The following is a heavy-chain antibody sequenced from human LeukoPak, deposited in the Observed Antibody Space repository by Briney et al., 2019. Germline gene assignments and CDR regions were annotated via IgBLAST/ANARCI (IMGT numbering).Heavy chain of an antibody. CDR2: ISGSGVST. CDR3: AKSPVAASGVYYFDY. V-gene: IGHV3-23*01. CDR1: GFTLDSHA. Sequence: GGSLRLSCAASGFTLDSHAIGWVRQAPGKGLEWVSAISGSGVSTYYADSVKGRFTISRDNSKNTLYLQMDSLRAEDTAVYYCAKSPVAASGVYYFDYWGREPWSPSP. D-gene: IGHD6-19*01. J-gene: IGHJ4*02.